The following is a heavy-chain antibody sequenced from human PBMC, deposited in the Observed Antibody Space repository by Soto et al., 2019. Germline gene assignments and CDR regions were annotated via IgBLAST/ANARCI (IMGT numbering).Heavy chain of an antibody. CDR3: ARHKYYYDSSGYYFQFDY. CDR2: IYYSGST. Sequence: SETLSLTCTVSGGSISSYYWSWIRQPPGKGLEWIGYIYYSGSTNYNPSLKSRVTISVDTSKNQFSLKLSSVTAADTAVYYCARHKYYYDSSGYYFQFDYWGQGTLVTVSS. D-gene: IGHD3-22*01. CDR1: GGSISSYY. J-gene: IGHJ4*02. V-gene: IGHV4-59*08.